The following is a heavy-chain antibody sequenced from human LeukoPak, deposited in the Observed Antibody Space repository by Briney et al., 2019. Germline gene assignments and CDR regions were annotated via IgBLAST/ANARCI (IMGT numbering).Heavy chain of an antibody. CDR1: GFTFSSYG. Sequence: GGSLRLSCAASGFTFSSYGMHWVRQAPGKGQEPMADIWYDGSNIYYGVSVNGRFTISRDNSKQTLYLQMNRLRVEDTAVYYCARGDGYNDAEYFQHWGQGTLVTVS. CDR2: IWYDGSNI. J-gene: IGHJ1*01. CDR3: ARGDGYNDAEYFQH. D-gene: IGHD5-24*01. V-gene: IGHV3-33*01.